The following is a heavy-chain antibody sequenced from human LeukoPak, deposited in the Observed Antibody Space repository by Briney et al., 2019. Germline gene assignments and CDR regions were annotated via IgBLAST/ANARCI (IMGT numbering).Heavy chain of an antibody. V-gene: IGHV1-58*01. CDR2: IVVDSDNT. D-gene: IGHD6-13*01. CDR3: AAPYTSSWFDL. CDR1: GFTFISRSA. J-gene: IGHJ5*02. Sequence: GASVKVSCKASGFTFISRSAVQWVRQARGQRLEWIGWIVVDSDNTNYAENFQERVTITRDMSASTSYMELSSLRSEDTAVYFCAAPYTSSWFDLWGQGTLVTVSS.